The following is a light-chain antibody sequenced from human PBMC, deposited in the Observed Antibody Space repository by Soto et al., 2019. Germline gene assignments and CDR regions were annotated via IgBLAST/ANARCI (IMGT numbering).Light chain of an antibody. V-gene: IGKV3-20*01. CDR2: GAS. CDR3: QQYGSSGT. CDR1: QSVSKNY. Sequence: EILLTQSPGTLSLSPGERATLSCRASQSVSKNYLAWYQQKPGHAPSLLIYGASNWATGIPDRLSGSGSGTDFTLTISRPEPEDFAVYYCQQYGSSGTFGQGTKVDIK. J-gene: IGKJ1*01.